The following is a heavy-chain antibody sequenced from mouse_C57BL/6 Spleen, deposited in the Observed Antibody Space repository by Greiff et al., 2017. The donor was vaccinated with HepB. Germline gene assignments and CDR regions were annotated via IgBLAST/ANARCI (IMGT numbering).Heavy chain of an antibody. CDR3: ARTYDGYYWYFDV. Sequence: VQLKQSGPELVKPGASVKMSCKASGYTFTDYNMHWVKQSHGKSLEWIGYINPNNGGTSYNQKFKGKATLTVNKSSSTAYMELRSLTSEDSAVYYCARTYDGYYWYFDVWGTGTTVTVSS. CDR2: INPNNGGT. D-gene: IGHD2-3*01. CDR1: GYTFTDYN. J-gene: IGHJ1*03. V-gene: IGHV1-22*01.